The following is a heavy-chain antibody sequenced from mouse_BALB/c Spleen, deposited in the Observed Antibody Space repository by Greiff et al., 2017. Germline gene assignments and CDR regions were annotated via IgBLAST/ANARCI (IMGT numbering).Heavy chain of an antibody. CDR1: GFDFSRYW. J-gene: IGHJ3*01. V-gene: IGHV4-1*02. D-gene: IGHD1-1*01. CDR2: INPDSSTI. Sequence: EVKLMESGGGLVQPGGSLKLSCAASGFDFSRYWMSWVRQAPGKGLEWIGEINPDSSTINYTPSLKDKFIISRDNAKNTLYLQMSKVRSEDTALYYCARSPHYYGSSYDWFAYRGQGTLGTVSA. CDR3: ARSPHYYGSSYDWFAY.